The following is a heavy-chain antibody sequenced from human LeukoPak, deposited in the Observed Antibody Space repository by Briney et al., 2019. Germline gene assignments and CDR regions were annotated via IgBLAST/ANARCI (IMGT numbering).Heavy chain of an antibody. D-gene: IGHD3-9*01. J-gene: IGHJ4*02. CDR1: GYTFTSYT. CDR3: ARLFYDILTGYLEEDFDY. CDR2: INTGNGNT. Sequence: ASVKVSCKASGYTFTSYTMHWVRQAPGQRLEWMGWINTGNGNTKYSQEFQGRVTITRDTSASTAYMELSSLRSEDTAVYYCARLFYDILTGYLEEDFDYWGQGTLVTVSS. V-gene: IGHV1-3*03.